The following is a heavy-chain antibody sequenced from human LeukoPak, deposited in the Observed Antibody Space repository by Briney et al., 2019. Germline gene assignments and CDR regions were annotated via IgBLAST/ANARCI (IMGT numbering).Heavy chain of an antibody. Sequence: ASVKVSCKASGYTFTSYGISWVRQAPGQGLEWMGWINPNSGGTNYAQKFQGRVTMTRDTSISTAYMELSRLRSDDTAVYYCAREWSDIVVVPARKYYFDYWGQGTLVTVSS. CDR3: AREWSDIVVVPARKYYFDY. CDR2: INPNSGGT. V-gene: IGHV1-2*02. J-gene: IGHJ4*02. D-gene: IGHD2-2*01. CDR1: GYTFTSYG.